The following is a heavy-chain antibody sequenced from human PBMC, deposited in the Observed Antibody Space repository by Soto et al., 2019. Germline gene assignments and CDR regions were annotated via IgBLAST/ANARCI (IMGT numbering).Heavy chain of an antibody. J-gene: IGHJ6*02. Sequence: SETLSLTCTVSGGSISSGDYYWSWIRQPPGKGLEWIGYIYYSGSTYYNPSLKSRVTISVDTSKNQFSLKLSSVTAADTAVYYCATIKKLRFLEWPPYYYYGMDVWGQGTTVTVSS. V-gene: IGHV4-30-4*01. CDR2: IYYSGST. CDR3: ATIKKLRFLEWPPYYYYGMDV. CDR1: GGSISSGDYY. D-gene: IGHD3-3*01.